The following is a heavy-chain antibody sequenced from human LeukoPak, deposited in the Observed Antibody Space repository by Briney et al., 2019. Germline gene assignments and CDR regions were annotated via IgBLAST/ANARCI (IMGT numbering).Heavy chain of an antibody. CDR3: ARPQLRYFDWFVLRGGAFDI. V-gene: IGHV1-3*03. CDR1: GYTFTSYA. J-gene: IGHJ3*02. CDR2: INAGNGNT. Sequence: ASVKVSCKASGYTFTSYAMHWVRQAPGQRLEWMGWINAGNGNTKYSQEFQGRVTITRDTSASTAYMELSSLRSEDMAVYYCARPQLRYFDWFVLRGGAFDIWGQGTMVTVSS. D-gene: IGHD3-9*01.